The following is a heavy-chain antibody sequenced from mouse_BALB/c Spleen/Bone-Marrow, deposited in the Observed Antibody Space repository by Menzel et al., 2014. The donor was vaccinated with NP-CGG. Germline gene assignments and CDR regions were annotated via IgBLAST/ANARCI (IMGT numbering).Heavy chain of an antibody. CDR2: IDPANGNT. CDR1: GSNIKDTY. V-gene: IGHV14-3*02. CDR3: ARSRDYGSSYYAMDY. J-gene: IGHJ4*01. D-gene: IGHD1-1*01. Sequence: VQLQQSGAELVKPGASVKLSCTASGSNIKDTYMHWVKQRPEQGLEWIGRIDPANGNTKYDPKFQGKATITADTSSNTAYLQLSSLTSEDTAVYYCARSRDYGSSYYAMDYWGRGTSVTVSS.